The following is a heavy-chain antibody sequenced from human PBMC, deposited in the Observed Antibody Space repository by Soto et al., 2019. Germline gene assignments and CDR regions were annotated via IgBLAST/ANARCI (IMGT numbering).Heavy chain of an antibody. Sequence: PSQALSLSCSVSGGSITSHYWSWFRQFPGKGLEWIAYTSYTGNTNYNPSLQSRVTISIDTSKNQLSLKLTSLTAADTAVYYCARDRHGGFRHLHYSPARGSLDPGSAGM. D-gene: IGHD2-15*01. J-gene: IGHJ6*01. V-gene: IGHV4-59*11. CDR3: ARDRHGGFRHLHYSPARGSLDPGSAGM. CDR1: GGSITSHY. CDR2: TSYTGNT.